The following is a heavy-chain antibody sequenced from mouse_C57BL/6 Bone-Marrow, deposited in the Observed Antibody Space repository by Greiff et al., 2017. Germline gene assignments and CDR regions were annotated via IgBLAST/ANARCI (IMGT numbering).Heavy chain of an antibody. Sequence: VKLVESGAELARPGASVKLSCTASGYTFTSYGISWVKQRTGQGLEWIGEIYPRSGNTYYTEKFKGKATLTADKSSSTGYMELRSLTSEDSAVXFCARAGYYGSSDYFDDWGKGTTLTVSS. CDR2: IYPRSGNT. CDR1: GYTFTSYG. V-gene: IGHV1-81*01. J-gene: IGHJ2*01. D-gene: IGHD1-1*01. CDR3: ARAGYYGSSDYFDD.